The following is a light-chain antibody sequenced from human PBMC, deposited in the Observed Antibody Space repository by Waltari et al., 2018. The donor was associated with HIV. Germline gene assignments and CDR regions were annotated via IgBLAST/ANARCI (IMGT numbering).Light chain of an antibody. J-gene: IGLJ2*01. CDR2: DNN. V-gene: IGLV1-44*01. CDR1: SSNLGSND. Sequence: QSVLTQPPSASGTPGPRVTISCSGISSNLGSNDVSWYQQFPGTAPKVLMSDNNQRPSGVPDRFSASKSGTSASLAISGLHSEDEAEYYCATWDDSLNGPLFGGGTKLTVL. CDR3: ATWDDSLNGPL.